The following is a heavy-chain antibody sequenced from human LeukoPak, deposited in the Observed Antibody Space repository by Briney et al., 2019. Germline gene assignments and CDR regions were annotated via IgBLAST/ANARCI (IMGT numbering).Heavy chain of an antibody. V-gene: IGHV3-53*04. Sequence: GGSLRLSCAASGFTVSSYYMSWVRQAPGKGLEWVSVIYSGGSTCYADSVKGRFTISRHNSKNTLYLQMNSLRAEDTAVYYCARALSGGFDPWGQGTLVTVSS. CDR3: ARALSGGFDP. J-gene: IGHJ5*02. CDR1: GFTVSSYY. CDR2: IYSGGST.